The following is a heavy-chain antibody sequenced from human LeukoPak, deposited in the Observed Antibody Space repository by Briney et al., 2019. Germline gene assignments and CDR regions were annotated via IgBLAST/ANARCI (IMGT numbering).Heavy chain of an antibody. CDR3: ARDQSVRLLQTSSTYFKHVFAI. CDR2: ISAYNGNT. D-gene: IGHD6-13*01. CDR1: GYTFTNYG. J-gene: IGHJ3*02. V-gene: IGHV1-18*01. Sequence: ASVKVSCTISGYTFTNYGISWVRRAPGLGLEWMGWISAYNGNTNYAQKVQGRVTMTTDTSTSTAYMELRSLRFADTAVYYCARDQSVRLLQTSSTYFKHVFAIWGQGSMVTVSS.